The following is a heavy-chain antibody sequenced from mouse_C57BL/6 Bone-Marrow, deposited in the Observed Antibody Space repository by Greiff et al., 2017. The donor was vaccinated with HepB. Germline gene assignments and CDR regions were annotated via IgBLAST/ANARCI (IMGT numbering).Heavy chain of an antibody. CDR3: ARGRGNYGSTMDY. CDR1: GYAFSSYW. CDR2: IYPGDGDT. J-gene: IGHJ4*01. D-gene: IGHD1-1*01. Sequence: VHLVESGAELVKPGASVKISCKASGYAFSSYWMNWVKQRPGKGLEWIGQIYPGDGDTNYNGKFKGKATLTADKSSSTAYMQLSSLTSEDSAVYFCARGRGNYGSTMDYWGQGTSVTVSS. V-gene: IGHV1-80*01.